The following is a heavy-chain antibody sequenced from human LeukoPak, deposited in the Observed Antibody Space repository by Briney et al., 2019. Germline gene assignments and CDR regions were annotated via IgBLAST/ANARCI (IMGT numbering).Heavy chain of an antibody. J-gene: IGHJ4*02. CDR2: ISFDGNNK. Sequence: GGSLRPSCAASGFIFSTYAMHWVRQAPGKGLEWVAVISFDGNNKYYADSVKGRFTISRDNSKNTLYLQINSLRREDTAMYYCARALRFLEWFDSYYFDYWGQGTLVTVSS. V-gene: IGHV3-30-3*01. CDR1: GFIFSTYA. CDR3: ARALRFLEWFDSYYFDY. D-gene: IGHD3-3*01.